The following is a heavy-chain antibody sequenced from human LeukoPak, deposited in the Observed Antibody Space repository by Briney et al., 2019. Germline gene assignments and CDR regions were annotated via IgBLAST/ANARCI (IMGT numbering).Heavy chain of an antibody. CDR1: GYTFTSYG. J-gene: IGHJ4*02. CDR2: ISGYNGNT. CDR3: ARCPHYYDSSGYYVFDY. D-gene: IGHD3-22*01. V-gene: IGHV1-18*01. Sequence: ASVKVSCKASGYTFTSYGISWVRQAPGQGLEWMGWISGYNGNTNYVQKLQGRVTMTTDTSTRTAYMELRSLRSDDTAVYYCARCPHYYDSSGYYVFDYWGQGTLVTVSS.